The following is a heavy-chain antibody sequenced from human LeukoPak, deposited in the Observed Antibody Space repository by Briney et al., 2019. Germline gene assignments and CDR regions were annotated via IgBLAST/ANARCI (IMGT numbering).Heavy chain of an antibody. J-gene: IGHJ3*02. CDR3: AKLIGIAAAGTGENPGDAFDI. D-gene: IGHD6-13*01. CDR1: GFTFSSYS. CDR2: ISGDGRNT. Sequence: PGGSLRLSCAASGFTFSSYSMNWVRQAPGKGLEWVSTISGDGRNTYYADSVKGRFTMSRDNSKNTLYLQMSSLRAEDTAVYYCAKLIGIAAAGTGENPGDAFDIWGQGTMVTVSS. V-gene: IGHV3-23*01.